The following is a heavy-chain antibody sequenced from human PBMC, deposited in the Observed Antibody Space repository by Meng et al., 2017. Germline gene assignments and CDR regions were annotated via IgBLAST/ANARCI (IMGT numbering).Heavy chain of an antibody. CDR1: GGNFSSYA. J-gene: IGHJ4*02. D-gene: IGHD6-19*01. V-gene: IGHV1-69*06. Sequence: QGQVGRVGAEGKKPGSSGTVSCKAYGGNFSSYAISWVRQAPGQGLEWMGGIIPIFGTANYAQKFQGRVTITADKSTSTAYMELSSLRSEDTAVYYCARERSIAVAGNFDYWGQGTLVTVSS. CDR3: ARERSIAVAGNFDY. CDR2: IIPIFGTA.